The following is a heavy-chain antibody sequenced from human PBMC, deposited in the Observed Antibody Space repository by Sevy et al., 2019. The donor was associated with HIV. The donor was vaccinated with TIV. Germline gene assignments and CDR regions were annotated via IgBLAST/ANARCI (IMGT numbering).Heavy chain of an antibody. CDR1: GFTFIAFG. CDR2: ISGGGAAT. CDR3: ARYGRIPVAGHTWFDP. Sequence: GGSLILSCSASGFTFIAFGMTWVRQAPGKGLEWVSGISGGGAATAYADSVKGRFTISRDNSKNTLYLQMNSLTAADTAVYYCARYGRIPVAGHTWFDPWGLGTLVTVSS. D-gene: IGHD6-19*01. V-gene: IGHV3-23*01. J-gene: IGHJ5*02.